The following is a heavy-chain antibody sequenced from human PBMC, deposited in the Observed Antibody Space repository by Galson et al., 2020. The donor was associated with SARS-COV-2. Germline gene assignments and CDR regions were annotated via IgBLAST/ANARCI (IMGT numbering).Heavy chain of an antibody. CDR1: GYTLTELS. D-gene: IGHD3-22*01. V-gene: IGHV1-24*01. J-gene: IGHJ4*02. CDR3: ATDVAYYYDSRRYFDY. Sequence: ASVKVSCKVSGYTLTELSMHWVRQAPGKGLEWMGGFDPEDGETIYAQKFQGRVTMTEDTSTDTAYMELSSLRSEDTAVYYCATDVAYYYDSRRYFDYWGQGTLVTVSS. CDR2: FDPEDGET.